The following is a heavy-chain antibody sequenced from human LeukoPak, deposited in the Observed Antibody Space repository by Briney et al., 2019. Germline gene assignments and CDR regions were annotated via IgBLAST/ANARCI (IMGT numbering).Heavy chain of an antibody. CDR1: GGSISSYY. V-gene: IGHV4-59*01. CDR2: LYSNGST. J-gene: IGHJ6*03. Sequence: SETLSLTCTVSGGSISSYYWSWIRQPPGKGLEWIGYLYSNGSTNYYPSLESRVTITEDTSKNQLSLRLNSVTAADTAAYYCARAFRGGYYMDVWGKGTTVTVSS. CDR3: ARAFRGGYYMDV. D-gene: IGHD3-16*01.